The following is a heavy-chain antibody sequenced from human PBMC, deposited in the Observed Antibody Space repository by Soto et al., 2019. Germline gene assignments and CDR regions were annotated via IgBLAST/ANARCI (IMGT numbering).Heavy chain of an antibody. V-gene: IGHV4-59*08. J-gene: IGHJ4*02. CDR2: IYYGGST. CDR3: AKNWNWGSLVH. CDR1: GDSISTDY. D-gene: IGHD7-27*01. Sequence: SDTLSLTCTVSGDSISTDYWSWIRQSPGKGLEWIGFIYYGGSTNYNPSLKSRVAISVDTPKNQFSLKLSSVTAADTAVYYCAKNWNWGSLVHWGQGTLVTVSS.